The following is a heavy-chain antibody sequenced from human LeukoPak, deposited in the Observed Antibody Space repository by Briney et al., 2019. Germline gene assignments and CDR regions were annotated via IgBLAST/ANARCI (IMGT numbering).Heavy chain of an antibody. CDR1: GFTFSSYA. J-gene: IGHJ6*02. CDR2: INDSGGST. D-gene: IGHD3-16*01. Sequence: GGSLRLSCAASGFTFSSYAMTWVRQAPGKGLEWVSGINDSGGSTYYADSVKGRFTISRDNAKNSLYLQMNSLRAEDTAVYYCARVMILYYGMDVWGQGTTVTVSS. CDR3: ARVMILYYGMDV. V-gene: IGHV3-23*01.